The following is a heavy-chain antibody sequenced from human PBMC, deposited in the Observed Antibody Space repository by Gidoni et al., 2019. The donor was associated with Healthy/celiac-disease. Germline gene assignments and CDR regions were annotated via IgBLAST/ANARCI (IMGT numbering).Heavy chain of an antibody. Sequence: EVQLVESGGGLVQPGGSLRLSCAASGFTFSRYWLHWLRTAPGKGLVCVSRINSDGSSTSYADSVKGRFTISRDNAKNTLYLQMNSLRAEDTAVYYCARGGPIVVVPAAMINYYYYYGMDVWGQGTTVTVSS. J-gene: IGHJ6*02. V-gene: IGHV3-74*01. D-gene: IGHD2-2*01. CDR3: ARGGPIVVVPAAMINYYYYYGMDV. CDR2: INSDGSST. CDR1: GFTFSRYW.